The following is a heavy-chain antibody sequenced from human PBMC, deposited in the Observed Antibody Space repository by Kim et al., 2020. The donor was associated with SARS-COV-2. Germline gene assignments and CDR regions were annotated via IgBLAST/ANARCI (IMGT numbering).Heavy chain of an antibody. D-gene: IGHD6-13*01. CDR2: INPNSGGA. V-gene: IGHV1-2*06. CDR1: GYTFTGYS. CDR3: ARGLKAAAGYYYYYGMDV. J-gene: IGHJ6*02. Sequence: ASVKVSCKASGYTFTGYSMHWVRQAPGQGLEWMGRINPNSGGANYAQKFQGRVTMTRDTSISTAYMELSRLRSDDTAVYYFARGLKAAAGYYYYYGMDVWGQGTTVTVSS.